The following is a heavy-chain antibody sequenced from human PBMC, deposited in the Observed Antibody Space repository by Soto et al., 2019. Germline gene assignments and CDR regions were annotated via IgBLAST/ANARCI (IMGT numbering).Heavy chain of an antibody. Sequence: TSETLSLTCTVSGASTSSSSHYWDWIRQPPGKGLEWIGYIYYSGSTNCNPSLKSRVTISVDTSKNQFSLKLSSVTAADTAVYYCARRYGSAIDYWGQGTLVTVSS. CDR1: GASTSSSSHY. D-gene: IGHD1-26*01. CDR3: ARRYGSAIDY. CDR2: IYYSGST. V-gene: IGHV4-61*05. J-gene: IGHJ4*02.